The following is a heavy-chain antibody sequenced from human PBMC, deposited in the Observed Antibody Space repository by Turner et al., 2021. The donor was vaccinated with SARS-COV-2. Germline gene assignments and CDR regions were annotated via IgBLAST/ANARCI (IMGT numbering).Heavy chain of an antibody. D-gene: IGHD2-2*01. CDR2: IYSGGST. Sequence: EVQLMESGGGLVQPGGSLRLSCAASGFTDSSNYMNWVRQAPGKGLEWVSVIYSGGSTYYADSVKGRFTISRDNSKNTLYLQMNSLRAEDTALYYCARDLGGTSSLGGYFDYWGQGTLVTVSS. CDR3: ARDLGGTSSLGGYFDY. CDR1: GFTDSSNY. V-gene: IGHV3-66*02. J-gene: IGHJ4*02.